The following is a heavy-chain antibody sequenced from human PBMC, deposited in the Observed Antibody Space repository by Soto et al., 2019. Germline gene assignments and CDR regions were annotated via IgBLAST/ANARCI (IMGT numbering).Heavy chain of an antibody. Sequence: GGSLRLSCAASGFTFSSYAMHWVRQAPGKGLERVAVISYDGSNKYYADSVKGRFTISRDNSKNTLYLQMNSLRAEDTAVYYCARFAEMYLTIFGVVSDPGYYYMEVWGKGTTVTVAS. D-gene: IGHD3-3*01. CDR2: ISYDGSNK. CDR3: ARFAEMYLTIFGVVSDPGYYYMEV. J-gene: IGHJ6*03. V-gene: IGHV3-30*01. CDR1: GFTFSSYA.